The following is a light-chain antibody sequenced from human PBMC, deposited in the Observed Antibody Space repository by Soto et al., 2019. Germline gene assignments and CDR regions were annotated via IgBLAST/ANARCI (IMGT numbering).Light chain of an antibody. CDR2: DAS. V-gene: IGKV3-11*01. CDR1: QSVTTY. Sequence: EIVLTQSPATLSLSPGERANISCRASQSVTTYLAWYQQKPGQAPRLLIYDASDRATGVPARFSGSGSGTDFTLTISRLEPEDFAVYYCQQYGNSRGTFGQGTKVDI. CDR3: QQYGNSRGT. J-gene: IGKJ1*01.